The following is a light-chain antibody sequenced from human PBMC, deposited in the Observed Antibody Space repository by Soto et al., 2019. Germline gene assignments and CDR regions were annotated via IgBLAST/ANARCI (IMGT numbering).Light chain of an antibody. J-gene: IGLJ1*01. CDR3: GADHGSGSNFVYV. Sequence: QLVLTQPPSASASLGASVTLTCTLSSGYNNYKVDWYQQRPGEGPRFVMRVGSGGIVGFKGDGIPDRFSVLASGLDRYLTIENIQEEDESDYHCGADHGSGSNFVYVFGTGTKLTVL. CDR2: VGSGGIVG. CDR1: SGYNNYK. V-gene: IGLV9-49*01.